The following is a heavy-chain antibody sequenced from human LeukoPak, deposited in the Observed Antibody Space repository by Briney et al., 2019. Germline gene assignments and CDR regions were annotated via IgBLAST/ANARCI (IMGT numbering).Heavy chain of an antibody. D-gene: IGHD3-10*01. CDR2: INPSGGST. J-gene: IGHJ3*02. CDR1: GYSFTSYY. Sequence: ASVKVSCKASGYSFTSYYIHWVRQAPGQGLEWMGIINPSGGSTSYPQKFQGRVTMTRDMSTTTVYMELSSLRSEDTAVYYCARDQKRVRGVIPDAFDIWGQGTMVTVSS. CDR3: ARDQKRVRGVIPDAFDI. V-gene: IGHV1-46*01.